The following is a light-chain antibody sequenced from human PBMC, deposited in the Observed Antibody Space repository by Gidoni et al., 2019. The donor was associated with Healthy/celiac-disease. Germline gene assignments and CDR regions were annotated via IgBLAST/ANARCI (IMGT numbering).Light chain of an antibody. J-gene: IGLJ2*01. CDR1: SSNIGAGYD. Sequence: QSVLTQPPSVSGAPGQRVTISCPGSSSNIGAGYDVHWYQQLPGTAPKLPIYGNSNRPSGVPDRFSGSKSGTSASLAITGLQAEDEADYYCQSYDSSLSGRVVFGGGTKLTVL. CDR2: GNS. CDR3: QSYDSSLSGRVV. V-gene: IGLV1-40*01.